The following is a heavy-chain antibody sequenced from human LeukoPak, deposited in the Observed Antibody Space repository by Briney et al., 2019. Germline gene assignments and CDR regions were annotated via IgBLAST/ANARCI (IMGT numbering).Heavy chain of an antibody. CDR2: INPNSGGT. J-gene: IGHJ4*02. CDR3: ARGLGKAPKRRYYFDY. D-gene: IGHD1-1*01. Sequence: ASVKVSCKASGYTFTGYYMHWVRQAPGQGLEWMGRINPNSGGTNYAQKFQGRVTMTRDTSISTAYMELSSLRSEDTAVYYCARGLGKAPKRRYYFDYWGQGTLVTVSS. V-gene: IGHV1-2*06. CDR1: GYTFTGYY.